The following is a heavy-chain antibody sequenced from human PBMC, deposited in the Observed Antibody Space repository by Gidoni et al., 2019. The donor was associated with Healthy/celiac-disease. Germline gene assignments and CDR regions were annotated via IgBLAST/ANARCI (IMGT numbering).Heavy chain of an antibody. V-gene: IGHV4-59*01. CDR1: GGSISSYY. CDR2: SYYSGST. D-gene: IGHD4-17*01. Sequence: QVQLQESGPGLVKPSETLSLTCTVSGGSISSYYWSWIRQPPGKGLEWIGYSYYSGSTNYNPSLKSRVTISVDTSKNQFSLKLSSVTAADTAVYYCARMTTVTWFDPWGQGTLVTVSS. CDR3: ARMTTVTWFDP. J-gene: IGHJ5*02.